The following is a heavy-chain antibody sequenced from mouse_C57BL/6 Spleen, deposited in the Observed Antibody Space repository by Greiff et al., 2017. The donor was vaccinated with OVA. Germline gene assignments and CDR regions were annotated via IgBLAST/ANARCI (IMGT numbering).Heavy chain of an antibody. CDR2: ISAGGSYT. J-gene: IGHJ3*01. CDR3: ARGEGDGSFFAY. V-gene: IGHV5-4*01. Sequence: EVQRVESGGGLVKPGGSLKLSCAASGFTFSSYAMSWVRQTPEKRLEWVATISAGGSYTYYPDNVKGRSTISRDNAKTNLYLQMSRLKSEDTAMYYCARGEGDGSFFAYWGQGTLVTVSA. CDR1: GFTFSSYA. D-gene: IGHD2-3*01.